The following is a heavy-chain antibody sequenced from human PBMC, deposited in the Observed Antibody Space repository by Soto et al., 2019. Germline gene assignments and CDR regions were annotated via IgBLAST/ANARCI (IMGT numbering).Heavy chain of an antibody. CDR3: ARGDSYGYRDYYYYGMDV. Sequence: ASVKVSCKASGYTFTGYYMHWVRQAPRQGLEWMGWINPNSGGTNYAQKFQGWVTMTRDTSISTAYMELSRLRSDDTAVYYCARGDSYGYRDYYYYGMDVWGQGTTVTVSS. CDR1: GYTFTGYY. J-gene: IGHJ6*02. V-gene: IGHV1-2*04. D-gene: IGHD5-18*01. CDR2: INPNSGGT.